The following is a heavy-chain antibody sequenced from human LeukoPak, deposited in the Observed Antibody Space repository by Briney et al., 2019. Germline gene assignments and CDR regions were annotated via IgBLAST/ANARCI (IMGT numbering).Heavy chain of an antibody. Sequence: SETLSLTCTVSGDSISGYYWSWIRQPPGRGLEWIGYIYYSGSATYNPSLKSRVTISVDTSKNQFSLNLSSVTAADTAVYYCARRWYGGDPYFDSWGQGTLVTVSS. CDR2: IYYSGSA. CDR1: GDSISGYY. V-gene: IGHV4-59*08. D-gene: IGHD2-21*02. J-gene: IGHJ4*02. CDR3: ARRWYGGDPYFDS.